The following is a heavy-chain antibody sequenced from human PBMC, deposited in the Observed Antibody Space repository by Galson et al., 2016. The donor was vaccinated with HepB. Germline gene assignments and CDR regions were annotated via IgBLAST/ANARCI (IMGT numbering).Heavy chain of an antibody. Sequence: SLRLSCAASGFAFGSHWMHWVRQVPGKGLVWVSRINSDGTISNYADSVKGRFTISRDNAKNTVYLQMNRVRPEDTGLYYCARDLTYSGYVGYFDQWGQGALVTVSS. CDR2: INSDGTIS. V-gene: IGHV3-74*01. D-gene: IGHD5-12*01. CDR3: ARDLTYSGYVGYFDQ. CDR1: GFAFGSHW. J-gene: IGHJ4*02.